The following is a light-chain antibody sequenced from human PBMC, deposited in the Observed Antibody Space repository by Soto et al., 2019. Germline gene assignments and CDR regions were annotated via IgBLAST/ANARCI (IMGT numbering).Light chain of an antibody. Sequence: EIVLTQSPATLSLSPGQRATLSCRASQSVTFYLAWYQQKPGQAPRLLIYDTSHRATGIPARFSGSGSGTEFTLPISSLEPGDFAVYYCQQRGTWPPTFGQGTKLEIK. V-gene: IGKV3-11*01. CDR2: DTS. CDR3: QQRGTWPPT. J-gene: IGKJ2*01. CDR1: QSVTFY.